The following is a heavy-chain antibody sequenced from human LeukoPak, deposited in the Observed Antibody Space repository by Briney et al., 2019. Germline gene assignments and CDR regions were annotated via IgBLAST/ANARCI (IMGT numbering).Heavy chain of an antibody. V-gene: IGHV4-34*01. D-gene: IGHD6-13*01. J-gene: IGHJ5*02. Sequence: SETLSLTCAVYGGSFSGYYWSWIRQPPGKGLEWIGEINHSGSTNYNPSLKSRVTISVDTSKNQFSLKLSSVTAADTAVYYCASSAAASFDPWGQGTLVTVSS. CDR1: GGSFSGYY. CDR2: INHSGST. CDR3: ASSAAASFDP.